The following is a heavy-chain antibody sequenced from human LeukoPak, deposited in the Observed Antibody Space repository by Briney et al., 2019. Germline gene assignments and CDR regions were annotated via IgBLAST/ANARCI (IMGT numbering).Heavy chain of an antibody. CDR3: ARGSDPYYYDSSGYNHEILGY. D-gene: IGHD3-22*01. CDR2: INPSGGST. CDR1: GYTFTSYY. J-gene: IGHJ4*02. V-gene: IGHV1-46*01. Sequence: ASVKVSCKASGYTFTSYYMHWVRQAPGQGLEWMGIINPSGGSTSYAQKFQGRVTMTRDTSTSTVYMELSSLRSEDTAVYYCARGSDPYYYDSSGYNHEILGYWGQGTLVTVSS.